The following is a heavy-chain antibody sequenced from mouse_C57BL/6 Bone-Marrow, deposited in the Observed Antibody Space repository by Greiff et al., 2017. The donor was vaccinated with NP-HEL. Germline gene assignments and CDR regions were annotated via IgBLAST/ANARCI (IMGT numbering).Heavy chain of an antibody. CDR3: ASGDIFDYDVGTSLFAY. V-gene: IGHV1-81*01. CDR1: GYTFTSYG. Sequence: QVQLQQSGAELARPGALVKLSCKASGYTFTSYGISWVKQRTGQGLEWIGEIYPRSGNTYYNEKFKGKATLTADKSSSTAYMELRSLTSEDSAVYFCASGDIFDYDVGTSLFAYWGQGTLVTVSA. D-gene: IGHD2-4*01. J-gene: IGHJ3*01. CDR2: IYPRSGNT.